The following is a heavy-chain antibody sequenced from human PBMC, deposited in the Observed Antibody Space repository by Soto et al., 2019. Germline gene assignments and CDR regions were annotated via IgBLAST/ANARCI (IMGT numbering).Heavy chain of an antibody. Sequence: PGESLRLSRAASGFTFSSYWMHWVRQASGKGLVWVSRINSDGSSTSYADSVKGRFTISRDNAKNTLYLQMNSLRAEDTAVYYCARVYCSGGGCYHLDYWGQGT. D-gene: IGHD2-15*01. V-gene: IGHV3-74*01. J-gene: IGHJ4*02. CDR1: GFTFSSYW. CDR3: ARVYCSGGGCYHLDY. CDR2: INSDGSST.